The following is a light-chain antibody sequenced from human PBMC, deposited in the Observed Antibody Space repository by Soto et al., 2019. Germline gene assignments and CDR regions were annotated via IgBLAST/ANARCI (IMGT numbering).Light chain of an antibody. CDR2: EAS. CDR1: QSIRKN. J-gene: IGKJ2*01. Sequence: ELVLSQSPATLSVSPGERATLSCRASQSIRKNLAWYQQKPGQAPTLLIYEASTRATGVPARFSGSGSGTEFTLTISSLQSEDFAIYYCQQSHNYMYTFGQGTKVDI. CDR3: QQSHNYMYT. V-gene: IGKV3-15*01.